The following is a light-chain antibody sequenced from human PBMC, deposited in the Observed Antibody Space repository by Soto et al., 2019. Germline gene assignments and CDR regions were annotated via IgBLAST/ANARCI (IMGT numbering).Light chain of an antibody. CDR3: GSYTITSTLV. Sequence: QSALTQPASVSGSPGQSITISCTGTSSDVGAYNYVSWYKQHPGKAPQLMIYDVSDRLAGVSDRFSGSKSGNTASLTISGLQDEDEADYYCGSYTITSTLVFGGGTQLTVL. CDR1: SSDVGAYNY. CDR2: DVS. J-gene: IGLJ2*01. V-gene: IGLV2-14*03.